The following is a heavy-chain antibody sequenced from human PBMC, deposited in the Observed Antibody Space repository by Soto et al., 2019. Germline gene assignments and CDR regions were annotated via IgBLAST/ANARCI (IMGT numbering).Heavy chain of an antibody. CDR3: ARGDSFTSSWYWFDS. Sequence: QVLLVQSGAEVKKPGASVKVSCEASGYTFTTYEINWVRQATGQGLEWMGWMNPNNGKTGFAQNCRGRGTMTRNTSIRTAYMELSSLTSEDTAVYYCARGDSFTSSWYWFDSWGQGTPVTVSS. CDR1: GYTFTTYE. D-gene: IGHD6-13*01. V-gene: IGHV1-8*01. CDR2: MNPNNGKT. J-gene: IGHJ5*01.